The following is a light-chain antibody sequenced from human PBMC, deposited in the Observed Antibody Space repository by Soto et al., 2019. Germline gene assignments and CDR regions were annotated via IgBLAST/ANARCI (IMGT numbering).Light chain of an antibody. V-gene: IGLV2-14*01. CDR1: SSDVGGYNY. CDR3: SSYTSSSTRVV. J-gene: IGLJ2*01. CDR2: EVS. Sequence: QSALTQPVSVSGSPGQSITISCTGTSSDVGGYNYVSWYQQHPGKAPKLMIYEVSNRPSGVSNRFSGSKSGNTASLTISGLQAEDEADYYCSSYTSSSTRVVFGGGTQLTVL.